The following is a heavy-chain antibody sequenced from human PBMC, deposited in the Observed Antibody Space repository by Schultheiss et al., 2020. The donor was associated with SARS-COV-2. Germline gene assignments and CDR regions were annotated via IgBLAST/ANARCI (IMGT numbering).Heavy chain of an antibody. CDR3: ARVGDPTQERYSGYELDYYYGMDV. V-gene: IGHV4-38-2*01. D-gene: IGHD5-12*01. Sequence: SETLSLTCAVSGYSISSGYYWGWIRQPPGKGLEWIGSIYHSGSTYYNPSHKSRVTITVDTSTNQFSLKLSSVTAADTAVYYWARVGDPTQERYSGYELDYYYGMDVWGQGTTVTVSS. CDR1: GYSISSGYY. J-gene: IGHJ6*02. CDR2: IYHSGST.